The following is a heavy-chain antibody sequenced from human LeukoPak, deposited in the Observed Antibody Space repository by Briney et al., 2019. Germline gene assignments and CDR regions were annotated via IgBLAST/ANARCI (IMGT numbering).Heavy chain of an antibody. CDR2: IKQDGSET. V-gene: IGHV3-7*05. CDR1: GFTFSDYW. Sequence: GGSLRLSCTASGFTFSDYWMSWVRQTPEKGLEWVANIKQDGSETVYVDSLKGRFTISRDNAQSSLYLQMNSLRAEDTAVYYCARLFLGGNSPSDYWGQGTLVTVSS. D-gene: IGHD4-23*01. J-gene: IGHJ4*02. CDR3: ARLFLGGNSPSDY.